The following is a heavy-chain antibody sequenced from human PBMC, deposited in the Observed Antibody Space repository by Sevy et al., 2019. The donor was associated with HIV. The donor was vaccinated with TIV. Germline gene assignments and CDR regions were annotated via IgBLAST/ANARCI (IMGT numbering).Heavy chain of an antibody. V-gene: IGHV3-9*01. D-gene: IGHD2-2*01. CDR2: ISWNSGSI. CDR1: GFTFDDYA. CDR3: AKFVGYCSSTSCTT. J-gene: IGHJ4*02. Sequence: GGSLRLSCAASGFTFDDYAMHWVRQAPGKGLEWVSGISWNSGSIGYVDSVKGRFTISRDNAKNSLYLQMNSLRAEDTALYYCAKFVGYCSSTSCTTWGQGTLVTVSS.